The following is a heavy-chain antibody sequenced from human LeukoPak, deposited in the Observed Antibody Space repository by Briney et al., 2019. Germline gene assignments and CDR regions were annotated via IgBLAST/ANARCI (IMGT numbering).Heavy chain of an antibody. CDR3: ARASPGIAAAGYFDY. D-gene: IGHD6-13*01. Sequence: PGRSLRLSCAASGFTFSSYAMHWVRQASGKGLEWVADISYDGSNKYYADSVKGRFTISRDNSKNTLYLQMNSLRAEDTAVYYCARASPGIAAAGYFDYWGQGTLVTVSS. CDR1: GFTFSSYA. J-gene: IGHJ4*02. V-gene: IGHV3-30-3*01. CDR2: ISYDGSNK.